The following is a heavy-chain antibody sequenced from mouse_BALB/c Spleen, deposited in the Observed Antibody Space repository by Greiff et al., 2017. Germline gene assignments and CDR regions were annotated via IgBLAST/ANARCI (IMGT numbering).Heavy chain of an antibody. Sequence: EVNVVESGGGLVKPGGSLKLSCAASGFTFSSYAMSWVRQTPEKRLEWVASISSGGSTYYPDSVKGRFTISRDNARNILYLQMSSLRSEDTAMYYCAREEGGNYGFAYWGQGTLVTVSA. CDR1: GFTFSSYA. CDR3: AREEGGNYGFAY. V-gene: IGHV5-6-5*01. D-gene: IGHD2-1*01. J-gene: IGHJ3*01. CDR2: ISSGGST.